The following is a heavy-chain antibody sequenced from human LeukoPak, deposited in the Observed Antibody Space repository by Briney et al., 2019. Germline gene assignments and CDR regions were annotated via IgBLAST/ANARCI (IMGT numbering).Heavy chain of an antibody. CDR1: GGSISGYY. D-gene: IGHD2-15*01. CDR3: ARYCNGVNCFSFDY. CDR2: VYHSGST. V-gene: IGHV4-59*01. J-gene: IGHJ4*02. Sequence: SETLSLTCTVSGGSISGYYWSWIRQPPGKGLEWIGYVYHSGSTNYNPSLKSRVTMSVDTSKNQFSLKLKSVTAADTAVYYCARYCNGVNCFSFDYWGQGALVTVSS.